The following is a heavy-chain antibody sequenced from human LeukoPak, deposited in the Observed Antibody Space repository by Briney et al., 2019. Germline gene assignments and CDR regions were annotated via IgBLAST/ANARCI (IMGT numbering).Heavy chain of an antibody. CDR1: GYTFTGYY. CDR3: ARDSPYDSSGYYYEDDY. D-gene: IGHD3-22*01. V-gene: IGHV1-2*02. CDR2: INPNSGGT. Sequence: ASVKVSCMASGYTFTGYYMHWVRQAPGQGLEWMGWINPNSGGTNYAQKFQGRVTMTRDTSISTAYMELSRLRSDDTAVYYCARDSPYDSSGYYYEDDYWGQGTLVTVSS. J-gene: IGHJ4*02.